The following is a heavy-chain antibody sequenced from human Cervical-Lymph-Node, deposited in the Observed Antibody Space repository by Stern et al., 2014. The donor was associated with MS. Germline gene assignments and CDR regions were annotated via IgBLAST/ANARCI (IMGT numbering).Heavy chain of an antibody. CDR1: GYKFSIYW. J-gene: IGHJ4*02. V-gene: IGHV5-51*01. D-gene: IGHD1-14*01. CDR2: IYPGYSET. CDR3: ARQTTAWASDV. Sequence: EVQLVESGAELIRPGESLKISCKGSGYKFSIYWIAWVRQMPGKGLEWMGIIYPGYSETRYSPSFQGQVPMSADKSTSTAYLQWSSLNASDTAMYFCARQTTAWASDVWGQGTLVTVSS.